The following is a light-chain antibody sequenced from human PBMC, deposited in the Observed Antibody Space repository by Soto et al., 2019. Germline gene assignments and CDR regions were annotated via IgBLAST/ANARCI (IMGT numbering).Light chain of an antibody. CDR2: YDN. CDR3: AAWDDSLNGRV. V-gene: IGLV1-44*01. CDR1: NSNIGSNT. J-gene: IGLJ1*01. Sequence: QSVLTQPPSASGTRGQRVTISCSGSNSNIGSNTVNWYQQLPGTAPKLLIYYDNLRPSGVPDRISGSKSGTSASLAISGLQSDDEADYYCAAWDDSLNGRVFGTGTNLTVL.